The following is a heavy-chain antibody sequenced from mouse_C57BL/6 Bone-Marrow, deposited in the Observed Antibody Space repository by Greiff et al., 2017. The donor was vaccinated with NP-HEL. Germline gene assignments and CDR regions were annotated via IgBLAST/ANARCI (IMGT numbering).Heavy chain of an antibody. J-gene: IGHJ1*03. CDR2: INPYNGGT. D-gene: IGHD1-1*01. Sequence: VQLQQSGPVLVKPGASVKMSCKASGYTFTDYYMNWVKQSHGKSLEWIGVINPYNGGTSYNQKFKGKATLTVDKFSSTAYMELNSLTSEDSAVYYCARSFYYGSSPSYWYFDVWGTGTTVTVSS. CDR3: ARSFYYGSSPSYWYFDV. V-gene: IGHV1-19*01. CDR1: GYTFTDYY.